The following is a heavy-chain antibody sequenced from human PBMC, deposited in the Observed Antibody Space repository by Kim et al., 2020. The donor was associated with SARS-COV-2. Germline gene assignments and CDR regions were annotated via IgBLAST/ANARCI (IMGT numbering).Heavy chain of an antibody. D-gene: IGHD2-2*01. CDR1: GGSISSGGYY. Sequence: SETLSLTCTVSGGSISSGGYYWSWIRQHPGKGLEWIGYIYYSGSTYYNPSLKSRVTISVDTSKNQFSLKLSSVTAADTAVYYCARVACSSTSCRDAFDIWGQGTMVTVSS. CDR2: IYYSGST. V-gene: IGHV4-31*03. CDR3: ARVACSSTSCRDAFDI. J-gene: IGHJ3*02.